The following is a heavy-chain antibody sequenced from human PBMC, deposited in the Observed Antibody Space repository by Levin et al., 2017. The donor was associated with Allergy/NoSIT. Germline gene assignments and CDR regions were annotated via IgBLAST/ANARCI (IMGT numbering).Heavy chain of an antibody. V-gene: IGHV4-39*01. CDR3: ARLVARSDYYYYYYGMDG. D-gene: IGHD3/OR15-3a*01. Sequence: SQTLSLPCTVSGGSISSSNYYWGWIRQPPGKGLEWIGNIYYSGSTYYNPSLKSRVTISVDTSKNQLSLRLSSVTAADTAVYYCARLVARSDYYYYYYGMDGWGQGTTVTVSS. J-gene: IGHJ6*02. CDR2: IYYSGST. CDR1: GGSISSSNYY.